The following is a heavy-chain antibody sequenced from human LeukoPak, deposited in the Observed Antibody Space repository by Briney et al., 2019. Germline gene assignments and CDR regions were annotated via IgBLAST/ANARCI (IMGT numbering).Heavy chain of an antibody. CDR1: GFTFTSSA. Sequence: SVKVSCKASGFTFTSSAVQWVRQARGQRLEWIGWIVVGSGNTNYAQKFQERVTITRDMSTSTAYMELSSLRYEDTAVYYCAADPMGDYVSPWGQGTLVTVSS. CDR3: AADPMGDYVSP. CDR2: IVVGSGNT. J-gene: IGHJ5*02. D-gene: IGHD4-17*01. V-gene: IGHV1-58*01.